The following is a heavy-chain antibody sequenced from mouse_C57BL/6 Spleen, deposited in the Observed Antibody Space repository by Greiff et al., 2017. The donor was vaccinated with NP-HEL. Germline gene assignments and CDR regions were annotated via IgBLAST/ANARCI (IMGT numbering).Heavy chain of an antibody. CDR2: INYDGSST. D-gene: IGHD6-2*01. V-gene: IGHV5-16*01. CDR1: GFTFSDYY. CDR3: ARSSLHWYFDV. J-gene: IGHJ1*03. Sequence: EVHLVESEGGLVQPGRSMKLSCTASGFTFSDYYMAWVRQVPEKGLEWVANINYDGSSTYYLDSLKSRFIISRDNAKNILYLQMSSLKSEDTATYYCARSSLHWYFDVWGTGTTVTVSS.